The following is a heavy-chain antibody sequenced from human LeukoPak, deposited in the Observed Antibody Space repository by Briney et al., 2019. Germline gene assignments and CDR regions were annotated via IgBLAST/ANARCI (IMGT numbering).Heavy chain of an antibody. V-gene: IGHV3-23*01. CDR1: QFTTFSSYA. CDR3: AKKGQAGTGRNYMDV. Sequence: GGSLRLSCEASQFTTFSSYAMNWVRQAPGKRLEWVSIMSGAGGRIEYADSVNGRFTISRDNSRNTVYLHMNSLRAEDTAVYYCAKKGQAGTGRNYMDVWGKGTTVTVAS. J-gene: IGHJ6*03. D-gene: IGHD1-1*01. CDR2: MSGAGGRI.